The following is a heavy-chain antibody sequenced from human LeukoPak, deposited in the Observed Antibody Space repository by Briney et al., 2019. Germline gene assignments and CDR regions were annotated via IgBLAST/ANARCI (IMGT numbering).Heavy chain of an antibody. D-gene: IGHD2-15*01. J-gene: IGHJ4*02. CDR2: ISGSGGST. CDR1: GFTFSSYA. V-gene: IGHV3-23*01. Sequence: GGSLRLSCAASGFTFSSYAMCWVRQAPGKGLEWVSAISGSGGSTYYADSVKGRFTISRDNSKNALYLEMNSLRAEDTAVYYCAALKVAAPFDYWGQGTLVTVSS. CDR3: AALKVAAPFDY.